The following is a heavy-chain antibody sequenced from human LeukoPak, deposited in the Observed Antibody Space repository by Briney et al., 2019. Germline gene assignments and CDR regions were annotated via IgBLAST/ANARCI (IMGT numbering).Heavy chain of an antibody. V-gene: IGHV1-2*06. CDR2: INPNSGGT. CDR1: GYTFTGCY. D-gene: IGHD6-13*01. CDR3: ASIIAAAGNTRITRGY. J-gene: IGHJ4*02. Sequence: GASVKVSCKASGYTFTGCYMHWVRQAPGQGLEWMGRINPNSGGTNYAQKFQGRVTMTRDTSISTAYMELSRLRSDDTAVYYCASIIAAAGNTRITRGYWGQGTLVTVSS.